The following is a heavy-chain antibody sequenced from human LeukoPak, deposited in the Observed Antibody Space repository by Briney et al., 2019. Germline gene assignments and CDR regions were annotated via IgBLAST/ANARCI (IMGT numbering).Heavy chain of an antibody. CDR1: GYTFTSYG. Sequence: GASVKVSCKASGYTFTSYGISWVRQAPGQGLEWMGWISAYNGNTNYAQKLQGRVTMTTDTSTSTAYMELGSLRSDDTAVYYCARYCSGGSCYFYYGMDVWGQGTTVTVSS. CDR2: ISAYNGNT. D-gene: IGHD2-15*01. J-gene: IGHJ6*02. V-gene: IGHV1-18*01. CDR3: ARYCSGGSCYFYYGMDV.